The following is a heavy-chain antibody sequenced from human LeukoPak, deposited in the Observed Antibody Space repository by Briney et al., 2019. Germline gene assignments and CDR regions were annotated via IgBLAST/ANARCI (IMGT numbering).Heavy chain of an antibody. J-gene: IGHJ6*03. D-gene: IGHD3-10*01. CDR1: GGTFSSYA. V-gene: IGHV1-69*06. Sequence: SVKVSCKASGGTFSSYAISWVRQAPGQGLEWMGGIIPIFGTANYAQKFQGRVTITADKSTSTAYMELSSLRSEDTAVYYCARSMVRGVTDPSEGMGVWGKGTTVTVSS. CDR2: IIPIFGTA. CDR3: ARSMVRGVTDPSEGMGV.